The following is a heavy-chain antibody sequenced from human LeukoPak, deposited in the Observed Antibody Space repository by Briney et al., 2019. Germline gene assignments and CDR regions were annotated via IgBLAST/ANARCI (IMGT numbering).Heavy chain of an antibody. Sequence: ASVKVSCKASGYTFTSYDINWVRQAPGQGLEWMGGIIPIFGTANYAQKFQGRVTITADESTSTAYMELSSLRSEDTAVYYCARNDPSYSSSWYGGYWGQGTLVTVSS. J-gene: IGHJ4*02. CDR1: GYTFTSYD. CDR3: ARNDPSYSSSWYGGY. V-gene: IGHV1-69*13. CDR2: IIPIFGTA. D-gene: IGHD6-13*01.